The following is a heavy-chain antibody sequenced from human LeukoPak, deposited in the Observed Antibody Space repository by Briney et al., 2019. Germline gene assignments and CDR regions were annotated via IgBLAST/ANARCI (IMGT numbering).Heavy chain of an antibody. J-gene: IGHJ4*02. CDR3: AKTNGYYSD. CDR2: ISGSGGTT. D-gene: IGHD3-22*01. V-gene: IGHV3-23*01. Sequence: GGSLRLSCAASGFTFSSYGMNWVRQAPGKGLEWVAGISGSGGTTYYADSVKGRFTISRDNSKNSLSLQVSGLRAEGTAVYYCAKTNGYYSDWGQGTLVTVSS. CDR1: GFTFSSYG.